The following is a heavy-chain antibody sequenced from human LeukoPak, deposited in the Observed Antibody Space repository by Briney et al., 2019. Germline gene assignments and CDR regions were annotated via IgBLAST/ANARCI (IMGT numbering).Heavy chain of an antibody. CDR2: LSGSGGST. D-gene: IGHD5-18*01. Sequence: GGSLRLSCAASGFTFTSYAMSWVRQTPGKGLEWVSALSGSGGSTYYADSVKGRFTISRDNSKNTLYLQMNSLRAEDTAVYYCAKVVGYGSNYWGQGTLVTVSS. CDR3: AKVVGYGSNY. V-gene: IGHV3-23*01. CDR1: GFTFTSYA. J-gene: IGHJ4*02.